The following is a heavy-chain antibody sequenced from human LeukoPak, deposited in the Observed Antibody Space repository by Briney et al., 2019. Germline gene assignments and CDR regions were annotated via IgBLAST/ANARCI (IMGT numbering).Heavy chain of an antibody. J-gene: IGHJ4*02. CDR1: GVSISSYY. Sequence: SQTLSLTCTVSGVSISSYYWSWIRQPAGKGLEWIGRIYTSGSTNYNPSLKSRVTMSVDTSKNQFSLKLSSVTAADTAVYYCARDTYYYDSSGYYLGVDYWGQGTLVTVSS. D-gene: IGHD3-22*01. V-gene: IGHV4-4*07. CDR3: ARDTYYYDSSGYYLGVDY. CDR2: IYTSGST.